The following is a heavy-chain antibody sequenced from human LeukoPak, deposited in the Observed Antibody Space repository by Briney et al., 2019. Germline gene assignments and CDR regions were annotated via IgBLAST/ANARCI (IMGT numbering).Heavy chain of an antibody. J-gene: IGHJ4*02. Sequence: SQTLSLTCTVSGGAINSGGYYWSWIRQHPGKGLEWIGYIYYSGSTYYNLSLKSRVTISLGTSRNQFSLKLSSVTAADTAVYYCARVAGYSYGQLDCWGQGALVTVSS. D-gene: IGHD5-18*01. CDR3: ARVAGYSYGQLDC. CDR2: IYYSGST. V-gene: IGHV4-31*03. CDR1: GGAINSGGYY.